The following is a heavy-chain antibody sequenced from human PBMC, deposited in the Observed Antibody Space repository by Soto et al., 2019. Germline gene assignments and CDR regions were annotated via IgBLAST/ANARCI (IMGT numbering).Heavy chain of an antibody. Sequence: PGGSLRLSCEASGFTFGSYSINWVRQAPGKGLEWVSGISGSGTTYYADSVKGRFTISRNNSKNTLYLQMNSLRAEDTAVYYCAKDDSPNTYCSGGSCYLGAFDIWGQGTMVTVSS. V-gene: IGHV3-23*01. CDR3: AKDDSPNTYCSGGSCYLGAFDI. D-gene: IGHD2-15*01. CDR2: ISGSGTT. J-gene: IGHJ3*02. CDR1: GFTFGSYS.